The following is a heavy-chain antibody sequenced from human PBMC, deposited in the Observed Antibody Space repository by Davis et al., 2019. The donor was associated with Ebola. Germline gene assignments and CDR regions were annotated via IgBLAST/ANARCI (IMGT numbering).Heavy chain of an antibody. J-gene: IGHJ4*02. D-gene: IGHD1-1*01. CDR2: INHSGST. CDR1: GGSFSGYY. Sequence: SETLSLTCAVYGGSFSGYYWSWIRQPPRKGLEWIGEINHSGSTNYNPSLKSRVTISVDTSKNQFSLKLSSVTAADTAVYYCARNWYFDYWGQGTLVTVSS. V-gene: IGHV4-34*01. CDR3: ARNWYFDY.